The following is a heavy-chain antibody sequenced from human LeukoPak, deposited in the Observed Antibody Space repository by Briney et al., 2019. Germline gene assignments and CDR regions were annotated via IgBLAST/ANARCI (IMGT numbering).Heavy chain of an antibody. CDR1: GFTFDDYA. CDR2: ISWNSGSI. Sequence: GRSLRLSCATSGFTFDDYAMHWVRQAQGKGLEWVSAISWNSGSIGHADSVKGRFTISRDNAKNSLYLQMNSLRAEDTALYYCAKENSGYGIDYWGQGTLVTVSS. CDR3: AKENSGYGIDY. D-gene: IGHD5-12*01. J-gene: IGHJ4*02. V-gene: IGHV3-9*01.